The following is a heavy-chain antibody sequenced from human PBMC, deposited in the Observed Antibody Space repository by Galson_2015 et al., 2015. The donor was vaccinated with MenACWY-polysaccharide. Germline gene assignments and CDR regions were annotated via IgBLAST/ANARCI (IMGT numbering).Heavy chain of an antibody. Sequence: SLRLSCAASGFTFTNYAMNWVRQAPGKGLEWVSSIGGSGTTYYADSVKGLFTISRDNSKNMVYLQMNSLRAEDTAIYYCAKANSGGICTSGWACWFDPWGQGSLVIVSS. D-gene: IGHD2-15*01. J-gene: IGHJ5*02. CDR1: GFTFTNYA. CDR3: AKANSGGICTSGWACWFDP. V-gene: IGHV3-23*01. CDR2: IGGSGTT.